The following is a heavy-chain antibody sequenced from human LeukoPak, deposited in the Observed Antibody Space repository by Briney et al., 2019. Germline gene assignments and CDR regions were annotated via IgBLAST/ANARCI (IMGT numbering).Heavy chain of an antibody. CDR3: ARIGVRYYYDSSGLGAFDI. J-gene: IGHJ3*02. D-gene: IGHD3-22*01. CDR2: ISASGTYT. V-gene: IGHV3-23*01. CDR1: GFIFSSHG. Sequence: PGGSLRLSCAASGFIFSSHGMTWVRQALGKGLDWVAAISASGTYTYYADSVKGRFTISRDNSKNTLYLQMNSLRAEDTAVYYCARIGVRYYYDSSGLGAFDIWGQGTMVTVSS.